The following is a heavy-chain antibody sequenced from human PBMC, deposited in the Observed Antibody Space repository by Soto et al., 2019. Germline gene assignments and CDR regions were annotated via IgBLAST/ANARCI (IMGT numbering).Heavy chain of an antibody. CDR3: TTAIVVVPAARPRDYYYGMDV. D-gene: IGHD2-2*01. CDR2: IKSKTDGGTT. CDR1: GFTFSNAW. Sequence: PGGSLRLSCAASGFTFSNAWMSWVRQAPGKGLEWVGRIKSKTDGGTTDYAAPVKGRFTISRDDSKNTLYLQMNSLKTEDTAVYYCTTAIVVVPAARPRDYYYGMDVWGQGTTVTVSS. V-gene: IGHV3-15*01. J-gene: IGHJ6*02.